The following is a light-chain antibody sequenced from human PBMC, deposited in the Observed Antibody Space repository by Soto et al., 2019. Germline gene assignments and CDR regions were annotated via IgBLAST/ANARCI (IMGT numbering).Light chain of an antibody. CDR3: QQRNNWPTSIT. CDR1: QSVGGH. CDR2: DAS. V-gene: IGKV3-11*01. Sequence: EIVLTQTPATLSLSPLERATVSCTASQSVGGHLAWYQQKPGQAPRLLIYDASDRATGIPARFSGSGSETDFTLAISSLEPDDFAVYYCQQRNNWPTSITFGQGTRLEIK. J-gene: IGKJ5*01.